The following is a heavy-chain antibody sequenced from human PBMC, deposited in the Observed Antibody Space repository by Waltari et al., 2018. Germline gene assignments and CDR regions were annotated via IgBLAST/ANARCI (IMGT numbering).Heavy chain of an antibody. CDR1: GFPFSIFG. D-gene: IGHD2-2*02. CDR2: IWFDGSDK. CDR3: AKDAFGNTYLDF. V-gene: IGHV3-30*02. Sequence: QVNLVESGGGVVQPGGSLRLSCATSGFPFSIFGMTWVRQAPGKGLEWVALIWFDGSDKFYADSVRGRFTISRDNSARTLYLDMDSLRLDDTAMYYCAKDAFGNTYLDFWGQGTLVTVSS. J-gene: IGHJ4*02.